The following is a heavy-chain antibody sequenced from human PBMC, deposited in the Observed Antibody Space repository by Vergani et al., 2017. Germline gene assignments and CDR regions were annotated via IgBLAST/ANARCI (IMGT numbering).Heavy chain of an antibody. Sequence: EVQLVESGGGLVQPGGSLRLSCAASGFTFSSYEMNWVRQAPGKGLEWVSYISSSGSTIYYADSVKGRFTISRDNAKNSLYLQMNSLRAEDTAVYYCARETSYGEEKFDYWGQGTLVTVSS. CDR3: ARETSYGEEKFDY. D-gene: IGHD5-18*01. J-gene: IGHJ4*02. CDR2: ISSSGSTI. CDR1: GFTFSSYE. V-gene: IGHV3-48*03.